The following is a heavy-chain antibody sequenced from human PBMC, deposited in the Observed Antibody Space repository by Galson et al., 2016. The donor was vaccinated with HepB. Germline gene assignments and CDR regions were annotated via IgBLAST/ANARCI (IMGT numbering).Heavy chain of an antibody. D-gene: IGHD6-13*01. J-gene: IGHJ5*02. CDR2: FRGRANT. Sequence: SLRLSCAASGFTFITSVMSWVRQTPGKGLEWVSSFRGRANTQYADSVRGRFTASRDDSKGTLFLQMNSLTADDTAVYYCVKDRPYGTGWCGCSESWGQGTLVIVSS. V-gene: IGHV3-23*01. CDR3: VKDRPYGTGWCGCSES. CDR1: GFTFITSV.